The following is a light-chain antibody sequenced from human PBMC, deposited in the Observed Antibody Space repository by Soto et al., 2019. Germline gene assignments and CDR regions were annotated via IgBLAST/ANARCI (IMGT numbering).Light chain of an antibody. Sequence: EIVLTQSPATLSLSPGERATLSCRASQSISTSLAWYQQKPGQAPRLLICDASSRATGVPARFSGSGSGTDFTLTISSLEPEDFAVYYCQQRSNWPLTFGGGTKVEIK. V-gene: IGKV3-11*01. CDR1: QSISTS. CDR3: QQRSNWPLT. J-gene: IGKJ4*01. CDR2: DAS.